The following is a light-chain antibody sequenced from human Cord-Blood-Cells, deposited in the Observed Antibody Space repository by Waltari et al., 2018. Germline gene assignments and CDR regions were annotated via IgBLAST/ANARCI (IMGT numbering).Light chain of an antibody. CDR3: LQDQQPPRT. Sequence: IVLTQSPLSLPVNPGEPPSISCRSSQSPLLSNGYNYLDWYLQKPGQSPQLLIYVGSNRDTGVPSRFSGSGSGTDFTLTISRLEAEDIGVYYCLQDQQPPRTFGRGTKVEIK. CDR2: VGS. CDR1: QSPLLSNGYNY. J-gene: IGKJ2*01. V-gene: IGKV2-28*01.